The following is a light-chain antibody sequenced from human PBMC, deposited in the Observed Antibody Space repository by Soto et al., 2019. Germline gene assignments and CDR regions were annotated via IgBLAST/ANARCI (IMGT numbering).Light chain of an antibody. CDR2: GVS. CDR3: VSYIESTVTHWV. V-gene: IGLV2-14*01. J-gene: IGLJ3*02. Sequence: QSALTQPASVSGSPGQSITISCTGTYSDVGGYNRVSWYQHHPGKAPKMLIFGVSTRPSGISDRFSGSKSGDTASLTISGLQAEDEGDYYCVSYIESTVTHWVFGGGTKLTVL. CDR1: YSDVGGYNR.